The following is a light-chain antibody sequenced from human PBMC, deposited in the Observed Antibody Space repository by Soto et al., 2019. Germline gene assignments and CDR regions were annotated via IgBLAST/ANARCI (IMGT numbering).Light chain of an antibody. V-gene: IGKV3-15*01. J-gene: IGKJ1*01. CDR2: GAS. CDR1: QSVSTT. CDR3: QQYKDWPTT. Sequence: EIVLTQSQGTLSLSPLERAMLXWRASQSVSTTVAWYHQKPGQAPRLLVYGASTRATGIPARFSGSGAGTDFTLTITSLQSEDFGVYFCQQYKDWPTTFGQGTKVDI.